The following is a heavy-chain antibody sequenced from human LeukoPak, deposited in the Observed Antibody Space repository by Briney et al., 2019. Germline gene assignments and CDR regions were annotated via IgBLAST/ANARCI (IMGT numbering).Heavy chain of an antibody. V-gene: IGHV1-69-2*01. CDR3: ASAGHYDFWSERGYYFDY. D-gene: IGHD3-3*01. Sequence: ASVKISCKVSGYTFTDYYMHWVQQAPGKGLEWMGLVDPEDGETIYAEKFQGRVTITADTSTDTAYMELSSLRSEDTAVYYCASAGHYDFWSERGYYFDYWGQGTLVTVSS. J-gene: IGHJ4*02. CDR1: GYTFTDYY. CDR2: VDPEDGET.